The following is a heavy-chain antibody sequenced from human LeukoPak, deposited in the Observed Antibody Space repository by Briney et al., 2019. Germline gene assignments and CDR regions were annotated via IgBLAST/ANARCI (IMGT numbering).Heavy chain of an antibody. CDR2: ISDSGGST. CDR1: GFTFSSYA. J-gene: IGHJ4*02. Sequence: GSLRLSCAASGFTFSSYAMSWVRQAPGKGLEWVSAISDSGGSTYYADSVRGRFTISRDDSKNTLYLQMNSLRAEDTAVYYCAKWVAATSFDYWGQGTLVTVSS. CDR3: AKWVAATSFDY. D-gene: IGHD6-19*01. V-gene: IGHV3-23*01.